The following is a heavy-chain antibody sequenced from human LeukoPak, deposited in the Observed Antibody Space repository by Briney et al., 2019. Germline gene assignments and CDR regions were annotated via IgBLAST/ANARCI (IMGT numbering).Heavy chain of an antibody. V-gene: IGHV1-18*01. Sequence: ASVKVSCKASSYTFTSYGISWVRQAPGQGLEWMGWISAYNGNTNYAQKLQGRVTMTTDTSTSTAYMELRSLRSDDTAVYYCARDTTPPYSYYYGMDVWGQGTTVTVSS. D-gene: IGHD1-1*01. CDR3: ARDTTPPYSYYYGMDV. CDR2: ISAYNGNT. J-gene: IGHJ6*02. CDR1: SYTFTSYG.